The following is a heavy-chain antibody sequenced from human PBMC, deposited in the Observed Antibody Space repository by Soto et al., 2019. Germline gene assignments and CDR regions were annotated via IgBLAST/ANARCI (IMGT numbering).Heavy chain of an antibody. J-gene: IGHJ3*02. Sequence: QLQLQESGPGLVKPSETLSLTCTVSGGSISSSSYYWGWIRQPPGKGLEWIGSIYYSGSTYYNPSLKSRVTISVDTSKNQFSLKLSSVTAADTAVYYCARHGSSGCPRAFDIWGQGTMVTVSS. D-gene: IGHD6-19*01. CDR1: GGSISSSSYY. V-gene: IGHV4-39*01. CDR3: ARHGSSGCPRAFDI. CDR2: IYYSGST.